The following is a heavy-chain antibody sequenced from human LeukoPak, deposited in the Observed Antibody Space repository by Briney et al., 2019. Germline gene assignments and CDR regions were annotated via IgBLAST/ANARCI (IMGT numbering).Heavy chain of an antibody. D-gene: IGHD6-13*01. V-gene: IGHV3-23*01. CDR1: GFTFSSYA. J-gene: IGHJ4*02. CDR3: AKEGSSRPGYGDY. Sequence: GGSLRLSCAASGFTFSSYAMSWVRQAPGKGLEWVSAISGSGGSTYYADSVKGRFTISRHNSKITLYLQMKSLRAEDTALYYCAKEGSSRPGYGDYWGQGTLVTVSS. CDR2: ISGSGGST.